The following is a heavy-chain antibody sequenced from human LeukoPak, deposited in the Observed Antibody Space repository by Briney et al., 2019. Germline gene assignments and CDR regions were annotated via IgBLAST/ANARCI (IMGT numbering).Heavy chain of an antibody. V-gene: IGHV1-69*04. J-gene: IGHJ4*02. Sequence: GASVKVSCKASGYTFTSYDIHWVRQATGQGLEWMGRIIPILGIANYAQKFQGRVTITADKSTSTAYMELSSLISEDTAVYYCARSEDYYDSSGYYDYWGQGTLVTVSS. CDR3: ARSEDYYDSSGYYDY. D-gene: IGHD3-22*01. CDR1: GYTFTSYD. CDR2: IIPILGIA.